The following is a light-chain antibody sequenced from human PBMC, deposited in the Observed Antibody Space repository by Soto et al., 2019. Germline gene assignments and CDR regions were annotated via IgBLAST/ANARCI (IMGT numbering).Light chain of an antibody. CDR2: GAS. Sequence: IVLTQSPLSTTLSXGERATLTXXXSQSVSSSYLAWYQQKPGQAPRLLIYGASSRATGIPDRFSGSGSGTDFTLTISRLEPEDFAVYYCQQYGSSPLTFGGGTKVDIK. CDR1: QSVSSSY. V-gene: IGKV3-20*01. CDR3: QQYGSSPLT. J-gene: IGKJ4*01.